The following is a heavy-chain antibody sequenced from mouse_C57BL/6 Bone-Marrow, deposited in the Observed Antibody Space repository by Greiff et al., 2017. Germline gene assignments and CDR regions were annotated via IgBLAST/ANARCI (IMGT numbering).Heavy chain of an antibody. CDR2: IDPENGDT. J-gene: IGHJ3*01. Sequence: EVQLQQSGAELVRPGASVKLSCTASGFNIKDDCMHWVKQRPEQGLEWIGWIDPENGDTEYASKFQGKATITVDTSSNTAYLPLSSLTSEDTAVYYCTRIAYWGQVTLVTVSA. V-gene: IGHV14-4*01. CDR1: GFNIKDDC. CDR3: TRIAY.